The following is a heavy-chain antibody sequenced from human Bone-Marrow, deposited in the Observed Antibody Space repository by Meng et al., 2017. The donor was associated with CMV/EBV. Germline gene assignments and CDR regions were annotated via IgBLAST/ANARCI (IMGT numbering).Heavy chain of an antibody. CDR3: AKDHGGLNRAGSGPGD. J-gene: IGHJ4*02. CDR1: GFTFSSYA. CDR2: IYSGGSST. Sequence: GESLKISCAASGFTFSSYAMSWVRQAPGKGLEWVSVIYSGGSSTYYADSVKGRFTISRDNSKNTLYLQMNNLRAEDTAVYQCAKDHGGLNRAGSGPGDWGQGTLVTVSS. D-gene: IGHD3-3*01. V-gene: IGHV3-23*03.